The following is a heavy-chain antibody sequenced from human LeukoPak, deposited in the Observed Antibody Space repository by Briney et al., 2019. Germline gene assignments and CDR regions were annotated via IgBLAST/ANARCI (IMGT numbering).Heavy chain of an antibody. Sequence: GRSLRLSCAASGFTFSSYGMHWVRQAPGKGLEWVAVIWYDGSNKYYADSVKGRFTISRDNSKNTLYLQMNSLRAEDTAVYYCAKSPMIVVRAFDYWGQGTLVTVSS. CDR1: GFTFSSYG. J-gene: IGHJ4*02. V-gene: IGHV3-33*06. CDR2: IWYDGSNK. CDR3: AKSPMIVVRAFDY. D-gene: IGHD3-22*01.